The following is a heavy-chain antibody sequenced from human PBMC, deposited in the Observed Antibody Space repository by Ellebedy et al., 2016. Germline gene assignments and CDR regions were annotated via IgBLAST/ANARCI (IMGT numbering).Heavy chain of an antibody. CDR3: VRDWAFAFDF. Sequence: GGSLRLXXAASGFTFSTYSMNWVRQAPGKGLEWLSYIRSNDGTISYADSVRGRFIISTDNAKNSLYLQMSSLRAEDTAIYYCVRDWAFAFDFWGQGTMVTVSS. J-gene: IGHJ3*01. CDR2: IRSNDGTI. V-gene: IGHV3-48*04. D-gene: IGHD3-16*01. CDR1: GFTFSTYS.